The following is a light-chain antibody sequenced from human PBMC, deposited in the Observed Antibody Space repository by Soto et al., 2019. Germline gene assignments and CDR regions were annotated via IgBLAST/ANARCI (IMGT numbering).Light chain of an antibody. Sequence: QMPQSPSPLPASVGDRVTITCRASQSISNWLAWYQQKPGTAPKVLIYHASNLQSGVPSRFSGSGSGTEFTLTISSLQPEDLATDYCQQYNSYSVGQGNKVDIK. CDR2: HAS. CDR1: QSISNW. J-gene: IGKJ1*01. V-gene: IGKV1-5*01. CDR3: QQYNSYS.